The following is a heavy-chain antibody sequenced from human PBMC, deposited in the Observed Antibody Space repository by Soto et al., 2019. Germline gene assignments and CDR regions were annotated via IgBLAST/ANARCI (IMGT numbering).Heavy chain of an antibody. CDR2: ISAHNGNT. Sequence: QVHLVQSGAEVKKPGASVKVSCKGSGYDFTTYGITWVRQAPGQGLEWMAWISAHNGNTDYAQKLQGRVTVTRDTSTSPAYMELRSLRSDDTAVYYCAGGRYGDYWGQGALVTVSS. D-gene: IGHD1-1*01. CDR3: AGGRYGDY. V-gene: IGHV1-18*01. CDR1: GYDFTTYG. J-gene: IGHJ4*02.